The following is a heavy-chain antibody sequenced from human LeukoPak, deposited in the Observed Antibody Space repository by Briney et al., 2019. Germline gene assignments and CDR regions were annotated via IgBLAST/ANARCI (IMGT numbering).Heavy chain of an antibody. J-gene: IGHJ4*02. Sequence: GGSLRFSCAASGFTFSTDTMNWVRQAPGKGLEWVSSISSSSSNIYYADSVKGRFTISRDNAMNSVYLQMNSLRVEDTAVYYCARGYQRPDYWGQGTLITASS. V-gene: IGHV3-21*01. CDR3: ARGYQRPDY. CDR2: ISSSSSNI. D-gene: IGHD2-2*01. CDR1: GFTFSTDT.